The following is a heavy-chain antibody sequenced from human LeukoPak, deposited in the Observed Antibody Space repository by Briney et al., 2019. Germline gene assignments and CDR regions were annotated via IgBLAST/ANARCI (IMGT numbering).Heavy chain of an antibody. V-gene: IGHV3-21*01. Sequence: GGSLRLSCAASGFTFSSYSMNWVRQAPGKGLEWVSSISSSSSYIYYADSVKGRFTISRDNAKNSLYLQMNSLRAEDTAVYYCARENTAMAFYYYYYGMDVWGQGTTVTVSS. CDR2: ISSSSSYI. CDR1: GFTFSSYS. J-gene: IGHJ6*02. D-gene: IGHD5-18*01. CDR3: ARENTAMAFYYYYYGMDV.